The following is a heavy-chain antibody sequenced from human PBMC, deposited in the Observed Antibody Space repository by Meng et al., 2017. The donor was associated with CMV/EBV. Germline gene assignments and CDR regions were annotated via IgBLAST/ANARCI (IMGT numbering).Heavy chain of an antibody. CDR3: ARTAVPPYYYDSSGYSMDV. J-gene: IGHJ6*02. CDR2: INPSGGST. D-gene: IGHD3-22*01. CDR1: GYTFISYY. Sequence: ASVKVSCKASGYTFISYYMHWVRQAPGQGLEWMGIINPSGGSTSYAQKFQGRVTMTRDTSTSTVYMELSSLRSEDTAVYYCARTAVPPYYYDSSGYSMDVWGQGTTVTVSS. V-gene: IGHV1-46*01.